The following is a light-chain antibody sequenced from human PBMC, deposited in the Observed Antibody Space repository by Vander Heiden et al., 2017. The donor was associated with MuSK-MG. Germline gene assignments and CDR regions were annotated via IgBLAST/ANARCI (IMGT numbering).Light chain of an antibody. CDR1: SPNIGSNT. V-gene: IGLV1-44*01. CDR3: AAWDDSLNGVV. Sequence: SVLTQPPSASGTPGQRVTISCSGSSPNIGSNTVSWYQQVPGTAPKLLIYSNNQRPSGVPDRFSGSKSGTSASLAISGLQSEEEADYYCAAWDDSLNGVVFGGGTKLTVL. CDR2: SNN. J-gene: IGLJ2*01.